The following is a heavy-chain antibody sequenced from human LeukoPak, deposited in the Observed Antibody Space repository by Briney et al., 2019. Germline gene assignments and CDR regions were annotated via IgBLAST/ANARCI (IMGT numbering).Heavy chain of an antibody. D-gene: IGHD3-22*01. J-gene: IGHJ6*03. CDR1: GYTFTGYY. Sequence: GASVRVSCKACGYTFTGYYMHWVRQAPGQGLEWMGWINPNSGGTNYAQKFEGRVTMTRDTSISTAYMELSRLRSDDTAVYYCARDDRGGYRNMDVWGKGTTVTVSS. CDR3: ARDDRGGYRNMDV. CDR2: INPNSGGT. V-gene: IGHV1-2*02.